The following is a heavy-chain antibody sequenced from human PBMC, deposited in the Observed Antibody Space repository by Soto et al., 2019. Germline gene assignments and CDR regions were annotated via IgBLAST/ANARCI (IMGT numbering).Heavy chain of an antibody. J-gene: IGHJ4*02. CDR3: AKDGYSYRYPPYFDY. V-gene: IGHV3-23*01. Sequence: EVQLLDSGGGLVQPGGSLRLSCAASGFTFSSYAMSWVRQAPGKGLEWVSGISGSGGGTYYADSVKGRLTISRDNSKNTLYLQMNSLRAEDTAVYYCAKDGYSYRYPPYFDYWGQGTLVTVSS. CDR2: ISGSGGGT. CDR1: GFTFSSYA. D-gene: IGHD5-18*01.